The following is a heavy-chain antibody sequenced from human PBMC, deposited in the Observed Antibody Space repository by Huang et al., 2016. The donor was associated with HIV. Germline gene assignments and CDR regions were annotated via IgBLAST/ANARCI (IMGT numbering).Heavy chain of an antibody. V-gene: IGHV2-5*01. Sequence: QITLRESGPALVKPTQTLTLTCTFSGFSLTTTCVGVGWIRQPPGQALEWLAFIYSNGDGRYSPSLSSRLTITKDTSKNQVVLTMTNMDPVDTATYYCAHSTDASAATFYFDFWGQGTLVAVSS. CDR1: GFSLTTTCVG. D-gene: IGHD6-25*01. CDR2: IYSNGDG. CDR3: AHSTDASAATFYFDF. J-gene: IGHJ4*02.